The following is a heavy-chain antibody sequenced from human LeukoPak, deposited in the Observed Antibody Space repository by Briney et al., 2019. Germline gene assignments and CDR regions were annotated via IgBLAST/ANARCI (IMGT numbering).Heavy chain of an antibody. V-gene: IGHV4-38-2*02. CDR3: ARRAWLLSDYFYTGA. J-gene: IGHJ6*01. CDR1: GYSISSGYF. Sequence: TDTLSLTCTVSGYSISSGYFWGWIRQPPGQGLEWIGTIYHSGSTYYNASLESRVTISGDTTKNHVSLKLRSVSAADTALYHRARRAWLLSDYFYTGAWGE. CDR2: IYHSGST. D-gene: IGHD1-26*01.